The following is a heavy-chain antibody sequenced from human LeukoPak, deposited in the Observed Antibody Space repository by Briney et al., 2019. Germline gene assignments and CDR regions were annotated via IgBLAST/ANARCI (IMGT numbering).Heavy chain of an antibody. CDR1: GFTFSSYE. J-gene: IGHJ4*02. Sequence: GGSLRLSCAASGFTFSSYEMNWVRQAPGKGLEWVSCISSSGSTIYYADSVKGRFTISRDNAKNSLYLQMNSLRAEDTAFYYCARPLHSSGFLWGQGTLVTVSS. CDR3: ARPLHSSGFL. V-gene: IGHV3-48*03. D-gene: IGHD3-22*01. CDR2: ISSSGSTI.